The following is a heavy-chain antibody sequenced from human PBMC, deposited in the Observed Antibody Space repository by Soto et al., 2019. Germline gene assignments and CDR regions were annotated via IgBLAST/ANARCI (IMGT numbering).Heavy chain of an antibody. CDR2: ISSSSSYI. D-gene: IGHD3-22*01. Sequence: PGGSLRLSCAASGFTFSSYSMNWVRQAPGKGLEWVSSISSSSSYIYYADSVKGRFTISGDNAKNSLYLQMNSLRAEDTAVYYCARDRGSDYDSSGYLTHDYWGQGTLVTVSS. CDR3: ARDRGSDYDSSGYLTHDY. J-gene: IGHJ4*02. CDR1: GFTFSSYS. V-gene: IGHV3-21*01.